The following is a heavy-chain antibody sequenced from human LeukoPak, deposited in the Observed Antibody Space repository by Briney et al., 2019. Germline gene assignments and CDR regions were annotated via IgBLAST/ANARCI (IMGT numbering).Heavy chain of an antibody. D-gene: IGHD4-17*01. CDR2: ISYDGSNI. CDR1: GFTFSTYG. J-gene: IGHJ6*02. CDR3: AKAWLKGVYGDYYGMDV. Sequence: GGSLRLSCAASGFTFSTYGMHWVRQAPGKGLEWAAVISYDGSNIYYADSVEGRFTISRDNSKNTLYLQMNSLRVEDTAVYYCAKAWLKGVYGDYYGMDVWGQGTTVTDSS. V-gene: IGHV3-30*18.